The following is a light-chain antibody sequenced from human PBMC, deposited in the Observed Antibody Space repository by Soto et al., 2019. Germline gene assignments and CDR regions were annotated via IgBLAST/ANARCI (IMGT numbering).Light chain of an antibody. CDR2: DAF. Sequence: EIVLTQSPATLSLSPGERATLSCRASQSVSSRLAWYQQKPGQSPRLLIYDAFNRATGIPARFSGSGSGTDFTLTISSLAPEDFAVYYCQHYSSFGPGTKVDIK. J-gene: IGKJ3*01. CDR3: QHYSS. V-gene: IGKV3-11*01. CDR1: QSVSSR.